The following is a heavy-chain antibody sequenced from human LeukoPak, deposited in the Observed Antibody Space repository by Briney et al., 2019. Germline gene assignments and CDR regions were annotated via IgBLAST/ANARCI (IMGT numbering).Heavy chain of an antibody. V-gene: IGHV7-4-1*02. Sequence: ASVKVSCKASGYTFTSYAMNWVRQAPGQGLEWMGWINTNTGNPTYAQGFTGRFVFSLDTSVSTAYLQISSLKAEDTAVYYCARERVLPWFGELLRYGMDVWGQGTTVTVSS. CDR3: ARERVLPWFGELLRYGMDV. CDR2: INTNTGNP. J-gene: IGHJ6*02. D-gene: IGHD3-10*01. CDR1: GYTFTSYA.